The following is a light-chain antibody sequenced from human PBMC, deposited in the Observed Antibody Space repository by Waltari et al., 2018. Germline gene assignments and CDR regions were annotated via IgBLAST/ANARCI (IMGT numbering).Light chain of an antibody. J-gene: IGKJ1*01. Sequence: IFITQSPDSLSVSLGERATINCKSSQSVLYSSNNKNYLAWYQQKPGQPPKLLIYWASTRQAGVPDRFSGSGSGTDFTLTISSLQAEDVAVYYCQQYYSTPRTFGQGNKVEIK. CDR2: WAS. CDR1: QSVLYSSNNKNY. V-gene: IGKV4-1*01. CDR3: QQYYSTPRT.